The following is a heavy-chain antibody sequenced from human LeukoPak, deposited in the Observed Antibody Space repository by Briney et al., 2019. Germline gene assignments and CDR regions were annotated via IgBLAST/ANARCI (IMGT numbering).Heavy chain of an antibody. V-gene: IGHV1-2*02. CDR1: GYTFTGYY. Sequence: ASVKVSCKASGYTFTGYYMHWVRQAPGQGLEGMGWINPNSGGTNYAQQFQGRVTMTRDMSISTAYMELSRLRSDDTAVYYCAGGYCSSTSCSDYFDYWGQGTLVTVSS. J-gene: IGHJ4*02. CDR2: INPNSGGT. D-gene: IGHD2-2*01. CDR3: AGGYCSSTSCSDYFDY.